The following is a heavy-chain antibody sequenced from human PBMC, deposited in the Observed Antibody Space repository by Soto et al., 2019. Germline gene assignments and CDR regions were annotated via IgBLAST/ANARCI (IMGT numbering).Heavy chain of an antibody. CDR1: GFSLSTNGVG. CDR3: AQRIFGLRSPWDLGIFDS. Sequence: QITLKESGPMLVNPTQTLTLTCTFSGFSLSTNGVGVGWISQPPGKDLEWLALIYWDDDKRYSPSLKSRLAKTKVTSQNQVVLTMTKRDPVDTATYFCAQRIFGLRSPWDLGIFDSWGQGTLVTVSS. CDR2: IYWDDDK. V-gene: IGHV2-5*02. J-gene: IGHJ4*02. D-gene: IGHD3-3*01.